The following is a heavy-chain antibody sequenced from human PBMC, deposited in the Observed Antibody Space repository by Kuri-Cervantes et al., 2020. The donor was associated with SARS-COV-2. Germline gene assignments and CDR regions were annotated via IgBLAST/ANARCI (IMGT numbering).Heavy chain of an antibody. V-gene: IGHV1-46*01. CDR3: AIQSSNWYNS. Sequence: ASVKVSCKASGHTFTNYYFYWVRQAPGQGLEWVATFIPGSSYTHYAPRFQGRVTVTRATSTGTVHMELSSLRSDDTAVYYCAIQSSNWYNSWGQGTLVTVSS. J-gene: IGHJ5*01. D-gene: IGHD6-13*01. CDR1: GHTFTNYY. CDR2: FIPGSSYT.